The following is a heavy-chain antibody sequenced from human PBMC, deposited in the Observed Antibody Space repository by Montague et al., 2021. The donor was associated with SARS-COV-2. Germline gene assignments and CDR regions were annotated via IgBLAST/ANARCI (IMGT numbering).Heavy chain of an antibody. CDR1: GASISSRSYY. J-gene: IGHJ6*02. CDR2: KYYSGST. D-gene: IGHD2-15*01. V-gene: IGHV4-39*01. CDR3: ARCSGCSGGSCYSEWDHYYYDSMDA. Sequence: SETLSLTCTVSGASISSRSYYWGWIRQPPGKGLEWIGFKYYSGSTYYNPTLKSRVTISVDTSKNQFSLKLSSVTAADTAVYYCARCSGCSGGSCYSEWDHYYYDSMDAWGQGTTVTVSS.